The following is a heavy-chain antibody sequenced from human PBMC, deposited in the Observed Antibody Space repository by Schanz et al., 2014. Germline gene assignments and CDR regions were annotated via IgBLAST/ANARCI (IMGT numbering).Heavy chain of an antibody. J-gene: IGHJ3*02. D-gene: IGHD3-10*01. CDR3: AKGRFGELSAFDI. Sequence: EVQLAESGGGLVQPGGSLRLSCAASGFTLSNYAMSWVRQAPGKGLEWVSYISSSSSTRYYADSVKGRFTISRDNAKNSLFLQMNSLRAEDTAVYYCAKGRFGELSAFDIWGQGTMVTVSS. CDR2: ISSSSSTR. V-gene: IGHV3-48*01. CDR1: GFTLSNYA.